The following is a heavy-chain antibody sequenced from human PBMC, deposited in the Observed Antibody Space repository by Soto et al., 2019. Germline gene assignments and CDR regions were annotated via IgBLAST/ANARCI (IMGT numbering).Heavy chain of an antibody. V-gene: IGHV4-34*01. CDR3: ARKQWLPQGWFDP. D-gene: IGHD6-19*01. J-gene: IGHJ5*02. CDR1: GGSFSGYY. CDR2: INHSGST. Sequence: ETLSLTCAVYGGSFSGYYWSWIRQPPGKGLEWIGEINHSGSTNYNPSLKSRVTISVDTSKNQFSLKLSSVTAADTAVYYCARKQWLPQGWFDPWGQGTLVTVSS.